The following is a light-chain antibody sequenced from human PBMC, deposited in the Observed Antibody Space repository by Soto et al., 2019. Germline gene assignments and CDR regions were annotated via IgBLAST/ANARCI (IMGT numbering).Light chain of an antibody. Sequence: DIQMTQSPSTLSASVGGRVTITCRASQSINTWLAWYQQRPGKAPKLLIYDAFSLESGVPSRFSGSGSGTEFTLTISSLQPDDVATYYCQQYNTYSWTFGQGTKVDIK. J-gene: IGKJ1*01. CDR2: DAF. V-gene: IGKV1-5*01. CDR1: QSINTW. CDR3: QQYNTYSWT.